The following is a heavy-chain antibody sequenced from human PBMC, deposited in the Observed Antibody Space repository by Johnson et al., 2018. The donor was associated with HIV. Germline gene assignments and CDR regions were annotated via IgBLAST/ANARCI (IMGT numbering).Heavy chain of an antibody. V-gene: IGHV3-15*01. CDR2: IKSKTDGGTT. J-gene: IGHJ3*02. D-gene: IGHD5-24*01. Sequence: VQLVESGGGLVKPGGSLRLSCAGSGFTFSNAWMSWVRQAPGKGLEWVGRIKSKTDGGTTDYAAPVKGRFIISRDDSKNTLYLQMNSLKTEDTAVYYCSTDYHRGDDGYNLAFDIWGQGTMVTVSS. CDR1: GFTFSNAW. CDR3: STDYHRGDDGYNLAFDI.